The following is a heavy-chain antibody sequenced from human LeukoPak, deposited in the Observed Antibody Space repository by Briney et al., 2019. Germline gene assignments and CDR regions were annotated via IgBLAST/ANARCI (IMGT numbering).Heavy chain of an antibody. CDR1: GPTFSIPG. CDR3: AKSDTAVWYFDY. D-gene: IGHD5-18*01. Sequence: PGGSLTLSCAASGPTFSIPGTHSARHARGEGLGCVLFIGVEGSNKYHTDCVKGRLTLSRVHSKNTLYLQMNSLRAEDTAVYYCAKSDTAVWYFDYWGQGTLVTVS. V-gene: IGHV3-30*02. J-gene: IGHJ4*02. CDR2: IGVEGSNK.